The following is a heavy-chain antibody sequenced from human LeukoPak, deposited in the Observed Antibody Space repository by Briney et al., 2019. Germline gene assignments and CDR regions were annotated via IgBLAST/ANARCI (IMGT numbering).Heavy chain of an antibody. CDR3: ARGHRKVGFDY. CDR2: IYDSGST. CDR1: GGSIRSSYYY. J-gene: IGHJ4*02. Sequence: KPSETLSLTCTVSGGSIRSSYYYWGWIRQPPGKGLEWIGSIYDSGSTYYNPSLKSRVTISVDTSKNQFSLKLSSVTAADTAVYYCARGHRKVGFDYWGQGTLVTVSS. V-gene: IGHV4-39*07. D-gene: IGHD1-26*01.